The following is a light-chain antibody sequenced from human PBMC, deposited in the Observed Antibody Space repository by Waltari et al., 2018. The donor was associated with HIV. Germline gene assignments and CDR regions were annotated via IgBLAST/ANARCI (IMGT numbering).Light chain of an antibody. Sequence: DIVMTQSPDYLAVPLGERATINCKSSHSVLYYSNNKNYLAWYQQKPGQSPNLLMYWASTRESGVPDRFTGSGSGSDFTLTISSLQAEDVAIYYCQQYHTIPWTFGHGTRVEIK. CDR3: QQYHTIPWT. CDR2: WAS. J-gene: IGKJ1*01. V-gene: IGKV4-1*01. CDR1: HSVLYYSNNKNY.